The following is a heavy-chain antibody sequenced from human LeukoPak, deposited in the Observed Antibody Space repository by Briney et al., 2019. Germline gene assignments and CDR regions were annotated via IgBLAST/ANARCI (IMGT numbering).Heavy chain of an antibody. CDR3: ARASGVYFSFYSDY. D-gene: IGHD2-8*01. V-gene: IGHV3-20*04. CDR2: INWNGGST. J-gene: IGHJ4*02. CDR1: GFTFDDYG. Sequence: GGSLRLSCAASGFTFDDYGMSWVRQAPGKGLEWASGINWNGGSTGYADSVKGRFTISRDNAKNSLHLQMNSLRAEDTALYYCARASGVYFSFYSDYWGQGTLVTVSS.